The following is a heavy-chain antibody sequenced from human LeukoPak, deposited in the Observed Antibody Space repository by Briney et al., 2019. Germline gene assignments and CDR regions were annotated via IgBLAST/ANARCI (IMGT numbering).Heavy chain of an antibody. V-gene: IGHV3-21*01. CDR1: GFTFSRYS. Sequence: GGSLRLSCAASGFTFSRYSMNWVRQAPGKGLEWVSSITSSSYIYYADSVKGRFTISRDNAKNSLYLQMNSLRAEDTAVYYCAISDMAAAGIDYWGQGTLVTASS. CDR2: ITSSSYI. CDR3: AISDMAAAGIDY. D-gene: IGHD6-13*01. J-gene: IGHJ4*02.